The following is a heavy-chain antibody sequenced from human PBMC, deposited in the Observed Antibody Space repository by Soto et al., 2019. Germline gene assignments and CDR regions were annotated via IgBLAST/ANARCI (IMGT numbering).Heavy chain of an antibody. CDR2: IYYSGST. CDR1: GGSFSGYY. CDR3: ARDAGNSIVGATTVAFDI. Sequence: SETLSLTCAVYGGSFSGYYWSWIRQPPGKGLEWIGYIYYSGSTNYNPSLKSRVTISVDTSKNQFSLKLSSVTAADTAVYYCARDAGNSIVGATTVAFDIWGQGTMVTVSS. V-gene: IGHV4-59*01. J-gene: IGHJ3*02. D-gene: IGHD1-26*01.